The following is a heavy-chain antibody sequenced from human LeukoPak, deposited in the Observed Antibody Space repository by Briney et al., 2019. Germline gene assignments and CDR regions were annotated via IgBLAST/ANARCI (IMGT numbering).Heavy chain of an antibody. CDR3: AKFRGDYYYYYYYMDV. J-gene: IGHJ6*03. CDR2: ISGSGGST. Sequence: GGSLRLSCAASGFTFSSYAMSWVRQAPGKGLERVSAISGSGGSTYYADSVKGRFTISRDNSKNTLYLQMNSLRAEDTAVYYCAKFRGDYYYYYYYMDVWGKGTTVTVSS. CDR1: GFTFSSYA. D-gene: IGHD4-17*01. V-gene: IGHV3-23*01.